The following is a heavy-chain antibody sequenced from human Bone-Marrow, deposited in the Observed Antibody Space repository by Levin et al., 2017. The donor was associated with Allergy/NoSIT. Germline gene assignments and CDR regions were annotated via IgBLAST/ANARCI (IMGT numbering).Heavy chain of an antibody. CDR2: IKSKTDGETR. CDR1: GFPFTSAW. D-gene: IGHD3-3*01. Sequence: GESLKISCAASGFPFTSAWMSWVRQAPGKGLEWVGRIKSKTDGETRDYAAPVKGRFTISRDDSKNTLYLQMNSLKTEDTAVYYCTTVRRITIFGVVIIPSNYFAYWGQGTLVTVSA. V-gene: IGHV3-15*01. J-gene: IGHJ4*02. CDR3: TTVRRITIFGVVIIPSNYFAY.